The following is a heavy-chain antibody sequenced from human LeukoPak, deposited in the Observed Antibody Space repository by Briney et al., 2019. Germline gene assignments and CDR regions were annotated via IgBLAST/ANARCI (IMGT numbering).Heavy chain of an antibody. D-gene: IGHD3-16*01. CDR3: ARVIGSYGDSAY. CDR1: GFTFRSDS. V-gene: IGHV3-48*04. Sequence: PGGSLRLACAASGFTFRSDSMNWGRQAPGKGLEWVSYISSTSSAIYSADSLKVGFTISRDNAKNSLYLQMDSLRAEDTAVYYCARVIGSYGDSAYWGQGTLVPVSS. CDR2: ISSTSSAI. J-gene: IGHJ4*02.